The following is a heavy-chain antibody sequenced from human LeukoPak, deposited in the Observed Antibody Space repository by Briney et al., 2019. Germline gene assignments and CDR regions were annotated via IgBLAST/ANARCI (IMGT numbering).Heavy chain of an antibody. V-gene: IGHV3-74*01. CDR1: GFDFNTYW. Sequence: GGSLRLSCAASGFDFNTYWMDWVRQVPGKGLVWVSWIYSDGTNTIYADSVKGRFTISRDNAKNTLSLQMTSLRAEDTAVYYCVRAGYRDAYNLWGQGTLVTVSS. J-gene: IGHJ4*02. CDR2: IYSDGTNT. CDR3: VRAGYRDAYNL. D-gene: IGHD5-24*01.